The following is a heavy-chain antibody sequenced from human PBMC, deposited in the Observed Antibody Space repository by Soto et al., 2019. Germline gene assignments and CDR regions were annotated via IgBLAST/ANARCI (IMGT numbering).Heavy chain of an antibody. CDR1: GFTFSSCA. CDR3: AKGRSYYYYYGVDV. J-gene: IGHJ6*02. CDR2: IIDSGGST. Sequence: GWSLRLSCAASGFTFSSCAMGWVRQAPGKGLEWVSYIIDSGGSTYYADSVKGRFTISRDNSKSTLYLQMNSLRAEDTALYYCAKGRSYYYYYGVDVWGQGTTGTVSS. V-gene: IGHV3-23*01.